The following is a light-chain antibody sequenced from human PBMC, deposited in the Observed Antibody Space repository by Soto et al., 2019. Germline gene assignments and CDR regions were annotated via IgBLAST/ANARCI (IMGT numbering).Light chain of an antibody. CDR1: QSISNL. V-gene: IGKV1-5*01. CDR3: QQYHSYPWT. J-gene: IGKJ1*01. CDR2: DAS. Sequence: DIQMTQSPSTLSASVGDRVTITCRASQSISNLLAWYQQKPGTAPKVLIYDASSLESGVPARFSGSGSGKDFTLTITSLQPDDFATYYCQQYHSYPWTFGQGTKVEIK.